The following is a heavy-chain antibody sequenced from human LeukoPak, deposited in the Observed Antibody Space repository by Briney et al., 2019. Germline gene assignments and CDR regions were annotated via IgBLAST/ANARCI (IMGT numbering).Heavy chain of an antibody. CDR1: GFTFSSYA. CDR2: IYSGGST. D-gene: IGHD6-19*01. V-gene: IGHV3-53*01. Sequence: PGGSLRLSCAASGFTFSSYAMSWVRQAPGKGLEWVSVIYSGGSTYYSDSVKGRFTISRDNSKNTLYLQMNSLRAEDTAVYYCARDLAVAGTRLYYYMDVWGKGTTVTVSS. CDR3: ARDLAVAGTRLYYYMDV. J-gene: IGHJ6*03.